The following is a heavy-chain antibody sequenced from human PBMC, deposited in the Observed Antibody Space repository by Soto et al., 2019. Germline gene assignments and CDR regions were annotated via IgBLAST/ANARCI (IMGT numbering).Heavy chain of an antibody. CDR2: IIPIFGTA. D-gene: IGHD3-22*01. CDR3: ARHTPPYDSSGSLDY. J-gene: IGHJ4*02. V-gene: IGHV1-69*13. Sequence: GASVKVSCKASGGTFSSYAISWVRQAPGQGLEWMGGIIPIFGTANYAQKFQGRVTITADESTSTAYMELSSLRSEDTAVYYCARHTPPYDSSGSLDYWGQGTLVTVPS. CDR1: GGTFSSYA.